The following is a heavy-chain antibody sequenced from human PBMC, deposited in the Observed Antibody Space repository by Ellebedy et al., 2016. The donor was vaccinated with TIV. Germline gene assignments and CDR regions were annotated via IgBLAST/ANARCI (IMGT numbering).Heavy chain of an antibody. CDR2: FSSSGST. J-gene: IGHJ5*02. V-gene: IGHV4-59*08. CDR1: GGSISSSS. D-gene: IGHD3-16*01. CDR3: ARGSMRYYVWGSYYWFDP. Sequence: SETLSLTCTVSGGSISSSSWSWFRQPPGKGLEWIGYFSSSGSTDYNPSLKSRVAFSVDTSKNHISLNLTSVTAADTAVYYCARGSMRYYVWGSYYWFDPWGQGTLVTVSS.